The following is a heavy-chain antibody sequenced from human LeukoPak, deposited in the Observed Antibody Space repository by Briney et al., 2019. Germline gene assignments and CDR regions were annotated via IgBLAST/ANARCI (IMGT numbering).Heavy chain of an antibody. Sequence: GGSLRLSCAASGFTFDDYAMHWVRQAPGKGLEWVSGISWNSDNIGYADSVKGRFTISRDNAKNSLYLQMNSLRAEDKALYYCAKDLSPHYYDSSGRFDYWGQGTLFTVSS. CDR2: ISWNSDNI. D-gene: IGHD3-22*01. CDR1: GFTFDDYA. J-gene: IGHJ4*02. CDR3: AKDLSPHYYDSSGRFDY. V-gene: IGHV3-9*01.